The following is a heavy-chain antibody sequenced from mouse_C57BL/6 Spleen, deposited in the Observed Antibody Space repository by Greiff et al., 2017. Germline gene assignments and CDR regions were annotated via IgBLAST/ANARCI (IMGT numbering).Heavy chain of an antibody. CDR1: GFTFTDYY. D-gene: IGHD1-1*01. CDR2: IRNKANGYTT. J-gene: IGHJ2*01. Sequence: EVKLMESGGGLVQPGGSLSLSCAASGFTFTDYYMSWVRQPPGKALEWLGFIRNKANGYTTEYSASVKGRLTISRDNSQSILYLQMHALRAEDIATYYCARFLIFRCDFDYWGQGTTLTVSA. V-gene: IGHV7-3*01. CDR3: ARFLIFRCDFDY.